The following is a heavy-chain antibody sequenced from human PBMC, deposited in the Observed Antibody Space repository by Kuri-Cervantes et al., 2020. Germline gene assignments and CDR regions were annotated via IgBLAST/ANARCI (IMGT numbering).Heavy chain of an antibody. D-gene: IGHD6-19*01. V-gene: IGHV3-7*02. CDR2: IKQDGSEK. J-gene: IGHJ6*03. CDR3: ASSRPVAGTFTHYYYYYMDV. CDR1: GFTFSSYW. Sequence: GESLKISCAASGFTFSSYWMSWVRQAPGKGLEWVANIKQDGSEKYYVDSVKGRFTISRDNAKNSLYLQMNSLRAEDTAVYYCASSRPVAGTFTHYYYYYMDVWGKGTTVTVSS.